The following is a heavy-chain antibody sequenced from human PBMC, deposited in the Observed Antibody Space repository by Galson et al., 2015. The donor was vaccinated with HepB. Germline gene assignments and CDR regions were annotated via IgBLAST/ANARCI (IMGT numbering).Heavy chain of an antibody. J-gene: IGHJ3*02. V-gene: IGHV3-23*01. D-gene: IGHD3-10*01. CDR3: AKDARSYNSIWDPFDI. Sequence: SLRLSCAVSGFAFETYAMSWVRQSPDKGLEWVSSIGGTNDKYYADSVTGRFTISRDNSKNMLYLQMNSLRADDTAVYYCAKDARSYNSIWDPFDIWGQGTKVTVSS. CDR2: IGGTNDK. CDR1: GFAFETYA.